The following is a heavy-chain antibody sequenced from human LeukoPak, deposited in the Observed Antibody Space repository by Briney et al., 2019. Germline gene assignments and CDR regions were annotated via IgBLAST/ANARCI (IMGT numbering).Heavy chain of an antibody. CDR2: ISYDGSNK. CDR1: GFTFSSYG. J-gene: IGHJ4*02. CDR3: AKPRANYCSSTSCYADY. V-gene: IGHV3-30*18. D-gene: IGHD2-2*01. Sequence: GGSLRLSCAASGFTFSSYGMHWVRQAPGKGLEWVAVISYDGSNKYYADSVKGRFTISRDNSKNTLYLQMNSLRAEDTAVYYCAKPRANYCSSTSCYADYWGQGTLVTVSS.